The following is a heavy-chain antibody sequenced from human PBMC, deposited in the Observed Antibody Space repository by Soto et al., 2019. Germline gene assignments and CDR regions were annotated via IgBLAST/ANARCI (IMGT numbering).Heavy chain of an antibody. CDR1: GDSISSYY. V-gene: IGHV4-59*01. CDR2: IYNSEYT. D-gene: IGHD2-21*02. J-gene: IGHJ4*02. Sequence: SETLSLTCTVSGDSISSYYWSWIRQPPGKGLEWIGFIYNSEYTNYNPSLMSRLATSVDTSKNQFSLKLSSVSTADTAVYYCARALDCGSDCYHFDSWGQGALVTVSS. CDR3: ARALDCGSDCYHFDS.